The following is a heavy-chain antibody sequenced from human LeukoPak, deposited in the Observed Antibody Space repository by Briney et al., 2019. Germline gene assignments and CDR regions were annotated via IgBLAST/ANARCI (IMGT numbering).Heavy chain of an antibody. D-gene: IGHD2-2*01. V-gene: IGHV4-34*01. CDR3: ARVFSSDIVVVPAAIGWFDP. CDR1: GGSMSSYY. Sequence: SETLSLTCTVSGGSMSSYYWSWIRQPPGKGLEWIGEINHSGSTNYNPSLKSRVTISVDTSKNQFSLKLSSVTAADTAVYYCARVFSSDIVVVPAAIGWFDPWGQGTLVTVSS. CDR2: INHSGST. J-gene: IGHJ5*02.